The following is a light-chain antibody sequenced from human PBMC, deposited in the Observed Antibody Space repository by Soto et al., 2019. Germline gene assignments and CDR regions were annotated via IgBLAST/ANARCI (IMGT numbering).Light chain of an antibody. Sequence: EIVLTQSPATLSLSPGERATLSCRASQSVSSYLAWYQQKPGQAPRLLIYDASNRATGIPARFSGSGSGTDSTLTISSLEPDDFAVYYCQQRSDWPFTFGGGTKVQIK. CDR3: QQRSDWPFT. J-gene: IGKJ4*01. V-gene: IGKV3-11*01. CDR1: QSVSSY. CDR2: DAS.